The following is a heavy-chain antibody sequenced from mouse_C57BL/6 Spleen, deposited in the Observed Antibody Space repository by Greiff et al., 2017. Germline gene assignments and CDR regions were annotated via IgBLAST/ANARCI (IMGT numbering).Heavy chain of an antibody. CDR2: ISSGSSTI. CDR3: ARDMMVTPFAY. J-gene: IGHJ3*01. Sequence: LVESGGGLVKPGGSLKLSCAASGFTFSDYGMHWVRQAPEKGLEWVAYISSGSSTIYYADTVKGRFTISRDNAKNTLFLQMTSLRSEDTAMYYCARDMMVTPFAYWGQGTLVTVSA. V-gene: IGHV5-17*01. D-gene: IGHD2-3*01. CDR1: GFTFSDYG.